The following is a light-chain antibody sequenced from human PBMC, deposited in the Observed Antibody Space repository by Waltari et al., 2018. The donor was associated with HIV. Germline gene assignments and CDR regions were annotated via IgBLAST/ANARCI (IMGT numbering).Light chain of an antibody. CDR3: QQYNNCPRT. CDR2: DAS. J-gene: IGKJ1*01. CDR1: QAVGNK. Sequence: EIVITQSPAILSVSPGERATLSCRASQAVGNKLAWYQQKPGQAPRLLIYDASTRATGIPARFSGSGSGTEFTLTIRSLQSEDFAVYYCQQYNNCPRTFGQGTKVEIK. V-gene: IGKV3-15*01.